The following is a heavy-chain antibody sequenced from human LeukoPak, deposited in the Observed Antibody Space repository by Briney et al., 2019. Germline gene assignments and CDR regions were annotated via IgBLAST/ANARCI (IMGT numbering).Heavy chain of an antibody. J-gene: IGHJ1*01. CDR2: INGGNGNA. CDR1: GYTFTNYG. V-gene: IGHV1-3*01. D-gene: IGHD3-22*01. Sequence: ASVKVSCKTSGYTFTNYGMHWVRQAPGQRLEWMGWINGGNGNAKYSQNFQGRVTIIRDTSASTAYMELGSLRSEDTAVYYCARVPLHDSSGHYYPHWGQGTLVTVSS. CDR3: ARVPLHDSSGHYYPH.